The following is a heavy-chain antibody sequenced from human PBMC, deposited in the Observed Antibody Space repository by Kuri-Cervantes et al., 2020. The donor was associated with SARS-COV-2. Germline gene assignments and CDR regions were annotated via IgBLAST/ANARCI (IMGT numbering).Heavy chain of an antibody. CDR3: ATGVAHQPEY. V-gene: IGHV1-24*01. J-gene: IGHJ4*02. CDR2: FDPEDGET. CDR1: GYTFTSYG. Sequence: ASVKVSCKASGYTFTSYGISWVRQAPGKGLEWMGGFDPEDGETIYAQKFQGRVTMTEDTSTDTAYMGLSSLRSEDTAVYYYATGVAHQPEYWGQGTLVTVSS.